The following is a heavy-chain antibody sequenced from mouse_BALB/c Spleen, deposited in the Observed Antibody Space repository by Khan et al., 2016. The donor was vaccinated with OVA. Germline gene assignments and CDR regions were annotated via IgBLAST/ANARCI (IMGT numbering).Heavy chain of an antibody. D-gene: IGHD2-4*01. V-gene: IGHV2-2*02. Sequence: VQLVESGPGLVQPSQSLSITCTVSGFSLTTYGVHWVRQSPGKGLEWLGVIWSGGSTDYNAAFISRLSISKDSSKGQVFFKMNSLQVNDTAIYYCARNYDYDEGLAYWGQGTLVTVSA. J-gene: IGHJ3*01. CDR3: ARNYDYDEGLAY. CDR1: GFSLTTYG. CDR2: IWSGGST.